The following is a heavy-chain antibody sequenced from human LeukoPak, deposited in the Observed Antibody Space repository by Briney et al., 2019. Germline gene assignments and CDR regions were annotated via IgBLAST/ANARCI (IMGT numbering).Heavy chain of an antibody. V-gene: IGHV4-59*01. D-gene: IGHD2-21*01. Sequence: SETLSLTCTVSADSISPYYWHWIRQPPGKGLEWIGYINYSGTTDYNPSLKSRVTISVDTSKKQLFLRLRSMTAADTAVYYCARGGAIYFDPWGQGTLVTVSS. CDR3: ARGGAIYFDP. CDR1: ADSISPYY. J-gene: IGHJ5*02. CDR2: INYSGTT.